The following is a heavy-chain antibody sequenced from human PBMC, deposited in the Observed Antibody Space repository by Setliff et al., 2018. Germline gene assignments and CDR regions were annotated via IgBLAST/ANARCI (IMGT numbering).Heavy chain of an antibody. CDR2: LYTSGIT. D-gene: IGHD1-26*01. CDR1: GGSISSGLYY. V-gene: IGHV4-61*02. J-gene: IGHJ6*02. Sequence: PSETLSLTCAVSGGSISSGLYYWTWIRQPAGRGLEWIGSLYTSGITNYNPSLKSRFTISKDTSNNQLSLSLSSVTAADTAAYYCARGAKDGLMDVWGQGTTVTVSS. CDR3: ARGAKDGLMDV.